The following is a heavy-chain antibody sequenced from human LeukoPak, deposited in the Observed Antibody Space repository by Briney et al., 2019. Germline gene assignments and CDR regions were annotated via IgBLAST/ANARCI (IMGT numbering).Heavy chain of an antibody. CDR2: ISSSSSYI. Sequence: GGSLRLSCAASGFTFSSYSMNWVRQAPGKGLEWVSSISSSSSYIYYADSAKGRFTISRDNAKNSLYLQMNSLRAEDTAVYYCARDECSSTSCPTGYWGQGTLVTVSS. D-gene: IGHD2-2*01. J-gene: IGHJ4*02. CDR1: GFTFSSYS. V-gene: IGHV3-21*01. CDR3: ARDECSSTSCPTGY.